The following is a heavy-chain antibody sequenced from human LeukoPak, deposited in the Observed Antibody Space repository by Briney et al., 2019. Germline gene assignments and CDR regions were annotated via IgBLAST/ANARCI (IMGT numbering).Heavy chain of an antibody. Sequence: GGSLRLSCAASGFTFSSSAMTWVRQVLGKGLEWVSTTGVSGSYYADSVKGRFTISRDTPKNTLYLQMNSLRAEDTAVYYCAKRTIAVAGRPDYWGQGTLVTVSS. CDR2: TGVSGS. CDR3: AKRTIAVAGRPDY. D-gene: IGHD6-19*01. V-gene: IGHV3-23*01. J-gene: IGHJ4*02. CDR1: GFTFSSSA.